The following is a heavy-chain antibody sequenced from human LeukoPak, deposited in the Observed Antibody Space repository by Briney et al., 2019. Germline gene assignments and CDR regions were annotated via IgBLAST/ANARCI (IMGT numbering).Heavy chain of an antibody. J-gene: IGHJ4*02. CDR3: ARHKSSSWPEEVRAHFDY. D-gene: IGHD6-13*01. Sequence: SQTLSLTCTVSGGSISSGDYYWSWIRQPPGKGLEWIGYIYYSGSTYYNPSLKSRVTISVDTSKNQFSLKLSSVTAADTAVYYCARHKSSSWPEEVRAHFDYWGQGTLVTVSS. V-gene: IGHV4-30-4*08. CDR1: GGSISSGDYY. CDR2: IYYSGST.